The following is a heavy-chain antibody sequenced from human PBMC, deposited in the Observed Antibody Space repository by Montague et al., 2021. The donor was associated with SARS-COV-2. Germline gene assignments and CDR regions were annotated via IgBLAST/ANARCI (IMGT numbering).Heavy chain of an antibody. CDR1: AGSIRDYY. V-gene: IGHV4-4*07. CDR2: VYTTGSS. J-gene: IGHJ2*01. CDR3: ARERAYRYWYFDL. Sequence: SETLSLTCAVSAGSIRDYYWSWIRQPAGKGLEWIGRVYTTGSSDYSPSLQSRVTMSVDTSKNQVSLRLMSVTAADTALYYCARERAYRYWYFDLWGRGTLVTVSS.